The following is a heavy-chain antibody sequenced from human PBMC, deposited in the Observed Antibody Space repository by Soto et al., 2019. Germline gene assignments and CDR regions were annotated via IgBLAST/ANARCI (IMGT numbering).Heavy chain of an antibody. Sequence: QVQLVQSGAEVKKPGASVKVSCKASGYTFTSYAISWVRQAPGQGLEWMGWISAYNGNTNYAQKLQGRVTMTKDTATSTADMALRSLRSDDTAVYYCARDLPPVDYWGQGTLVTVSS. CDR2: ISAYNGNT. CDR3: ARDLPPVDY. CDR1: GYTFTSYA. J-gene: IGHJ4*02. V-gene: IGHV1-18*01.